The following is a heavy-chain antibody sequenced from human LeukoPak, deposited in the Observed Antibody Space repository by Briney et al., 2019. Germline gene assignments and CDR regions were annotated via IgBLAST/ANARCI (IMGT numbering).Heavy chain of an antibody. J-gene: IGHJ4*02. CDR3: ARSRERGSYYDY. V-gene: IGHV1-46*01. CDR2: INPSGGST. Sequence: ASVKVSCKTSGYIFTSYYMHWVRQAPGQGLEWMGIINPSGGSTSYAQKFQGRVTMTRDMSTSTVYMELSSLRSEDTAVYYCARSRERGSYYDYWGQGTLVTVSS. D-gene: IGHD1-26*01. CDR1: GYIFTSYY.